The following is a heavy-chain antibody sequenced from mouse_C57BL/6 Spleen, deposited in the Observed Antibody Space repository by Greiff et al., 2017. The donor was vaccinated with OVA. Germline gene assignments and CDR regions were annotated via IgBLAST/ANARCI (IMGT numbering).Heavy chain of an antibody. CDR1: GYTFTEYT. CDR3: ARHEDRDKDDYDRDWYFDV. V-gene: IGHV1-62-2*01. D-gene: IGHD2-4*01. CDR2: FYSGSGII. Sequence: VQLQQSGAELVKPGASVKLSCKASGYTFTEYTIHWVKQRSGQGLEWIGWFYSGSGIIQYNEKFKDKATLTADKSSSTVYMELSSLTSEDSAVYFCARHEDRDKDDYDRDWYFDVWGTRTTVTVAS. J-gene: IGHJ1*03.